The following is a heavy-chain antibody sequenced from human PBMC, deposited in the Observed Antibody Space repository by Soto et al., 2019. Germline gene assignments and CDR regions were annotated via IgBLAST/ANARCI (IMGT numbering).Heavy chain of an antibody. CDR1: GFTFSSYA. CDR3: ASQIPGGLELRGPVETGHYYYGMDV. Sequence: GGSLRLSCAASGFTFSSYAMHWVRQAPGKGLEWVAVISYDGSNKYYADSVKGRFTISRDNSKNTLYLQMNSLRAEDTAVYYCASQIPGGLELRGPVETGHYYYGMDVWGQGTTVTVSS. D-gene: IGHD1-7*01. V-gene: IGHV3-30-3*01. CDR2: ISYDGSNK. J-gene: IGHJ6*02.